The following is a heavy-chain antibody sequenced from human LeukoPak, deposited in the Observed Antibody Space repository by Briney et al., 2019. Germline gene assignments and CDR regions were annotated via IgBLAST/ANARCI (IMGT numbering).Heavy chain of an antibody. J-gene: IGHJ4*02. CDR3: ARGLTSRAAGSTFDY. CDR1: GYTFTSYG. Sequence: GASVKVSCKASGYTFTSYGLSWVRQAPGQGLGWMGWISAYNGNTNYAQKLQGRVTMTTDTSTSTASMDLRSLRSDDTAVYYCARGLTSRAAGSTFDYWGQGTLVTVSS. D-gene: IGHD6-13*01. V-gene: IGHV1-18*01. CDR2: ISAYNGNT.